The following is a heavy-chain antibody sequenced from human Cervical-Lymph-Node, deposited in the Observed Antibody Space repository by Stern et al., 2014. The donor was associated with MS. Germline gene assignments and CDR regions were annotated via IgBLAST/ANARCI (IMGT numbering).Heavy chain of an antibody. Sequence: EVQLVQSVEELKKPGESLRISCKGSGYSSTNTWIGWVRQMPGKGLEWMGIIYPVNAETRYSPSFQGQVTITADKSINTAYLQWSSLKASDTAMYYCARGRGIALRPDYWGQGTLVTVSS. J-gene: IGHJ4*02. CDR2: IYPVNAET. V-gene: IGHV5-51*03. CDR3: ARGRGIALRPDY. D-gene: IGHD6-13*01. CDR1: GYSSTNTW.